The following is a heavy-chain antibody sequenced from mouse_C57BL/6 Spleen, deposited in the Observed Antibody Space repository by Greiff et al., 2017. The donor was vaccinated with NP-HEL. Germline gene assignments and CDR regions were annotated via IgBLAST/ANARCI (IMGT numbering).Heavy chain of an antibody. CDR1: GYTFTDHT. Sequence: VMLVESDAELVKPGASVKISCKVSGYTFTDHTIHWMKQRPEQGLEWIGYIYPRDGSTKYNEKFKGKATLTADKSSSTAYMQLNSLTSEDSAVYFCAREEANWSYFDYWGQGTTLTVSS. V-gene: IGHV1-78*01. D-gene: IGHD4-1*01. CDR2: IYPRDGST. CDR3: AREEANWSYFDY. J-gene: IGHJ2*01.